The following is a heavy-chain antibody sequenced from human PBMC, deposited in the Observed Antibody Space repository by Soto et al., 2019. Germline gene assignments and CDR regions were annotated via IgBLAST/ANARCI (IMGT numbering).Heavy chain of an antibody. J-gene: IGHJ5*02. CDR2: IYHSGST. D-gene: IGHD3-3*01. V-gene: IGHV4-38-2*01. CDR1: GYSISSGYY. Sequence: PSETLSLTCAVSGYSISSGYYWGWIRQPPGKGLEWIGSIYHSGSTYYNPSLKSRVTISVDTSKNQFSLKLSSVTAADTAVYYCARYSSFGVVIQTVNWFDPWGQGTLVTVSS. CDR3: ARYSSFGVVIQTVNWFDP.